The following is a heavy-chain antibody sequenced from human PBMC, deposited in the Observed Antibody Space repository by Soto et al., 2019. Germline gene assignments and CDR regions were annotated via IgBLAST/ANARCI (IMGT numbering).Heavy chain of an antibody. CDR3: ARVSEGLLDP. D-gene: IGHD1-26*01. Sequence: SETLSLTCPVPGGSISSYYLSWIRQPPGKGLEWIGYIDYSGSTNYNPSLKSRVTISVDTSKNQLSLKLSSVTAADTAVYYCARVSEGLLDPWGQGTLVTVSS. CDR1: GGSISSYY. V-gene: IGHV4-59*01. J-gene: IGHJ5*02. CDR2: IDYSGST.